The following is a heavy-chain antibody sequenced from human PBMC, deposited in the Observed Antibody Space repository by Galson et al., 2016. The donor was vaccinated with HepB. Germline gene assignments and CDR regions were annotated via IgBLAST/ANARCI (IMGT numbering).Heavy chain of an antibody. CDR3: ARGVGTKGFYYYGMDV. CDR2: ISTYNGKT. J-gene: IGHJ6*01. D-gene: IGHD1-1*01. CDR1: GYTFISHG. V-gene: IGHV1-18*04. Sequence: SVKVSCKAFGYTFISHGINWMRQAPGQGLEWMGWISTYNGKTNYGQKVLGRVTMTRDNSTSTVNMELRSLSSDDTAVYYCARGVGTKGFYYYGMDVWGQGTTVTVSS.